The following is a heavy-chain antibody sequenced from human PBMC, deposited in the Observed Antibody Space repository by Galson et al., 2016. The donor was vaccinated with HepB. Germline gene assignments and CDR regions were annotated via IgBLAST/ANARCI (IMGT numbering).Heavy chain of an antibody. J-gene: IGHJ5*02. V-gene: IGHV3-7*04. CDR2: IKQDGSEK. CDR1: GFTFRNYW. D-gene: IGHD6-19*01. Sequence: SLRLSCADSGFTFRNYWMSWIRQAPGKGLEWVANIKQDGSEKHYVDSVKGRFTISRDNAKNSLYLQMNSMRAEDTAAYYCARGRSILQRGWYWFDPWGQGTLVTVSS. CDR3: ARGRSILQRGWYWFDP.